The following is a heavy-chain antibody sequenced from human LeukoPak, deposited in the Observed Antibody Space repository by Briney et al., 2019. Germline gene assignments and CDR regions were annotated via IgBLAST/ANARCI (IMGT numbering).Heavy chain of an antibody. J-gene: IGHJ5*02. Sequence: SETLSLTCTVSGGSISSYYWSWIRQPAGKGLEWIGRIYTSGSTNYNPSLKSRVTMSVDTSKNQFSLKLSSVTAADTAVYYCARDPLTRIGAAGTTNWFDPWGQGTLVTVSS. CDR3: ARDPLTRIGAAGTTNWFDP. CDR2: IYTSGST. D-gene: IGHD6-13*01. CDR1: GGSISSYY. V-gene: IGHV4-4*07.